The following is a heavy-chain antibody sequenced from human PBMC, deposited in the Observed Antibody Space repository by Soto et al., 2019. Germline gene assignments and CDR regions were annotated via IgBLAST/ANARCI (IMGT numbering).Heavy chain of an antibody. CDR1: GGSFSGYY. CDR3: ARGGKGPMREYDSSGYLTDPFDY. D-gene: IGHD3-22*01. J-gene: IGHJ4*02. Sequence: PSETLSLTCAVYGGSFSGYYWSWIRQPPGKGLEWIGEINHSGSTNYNPSLKSRVTISVDTSKNQFSLKLSSVTAADTAVYYCARGGKGPMREYDSSGYLTDPFDYWGQGTLATVPS. CDR2: INHSGST. V-gene: IGHV4-34*01.